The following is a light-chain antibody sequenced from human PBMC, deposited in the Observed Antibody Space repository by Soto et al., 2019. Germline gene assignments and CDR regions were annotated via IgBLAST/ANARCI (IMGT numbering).Light chain of an antibody. CDR1: QGINNW. J-gene: IGKJ4*01. V-gene: IGKV1D-12*01. CDR3: QQANSFPLT. Sequence: DIQMTQSPSSVSASVGDRVTITCRASQGINNWLAWYQQKPGKAPKLLIYTTSNLQSGVPSRFSGSGSGTDFTLTISSLQPEDFATYYCQQANSFPLTFGGGIKVEIK. CDR2: TTS.